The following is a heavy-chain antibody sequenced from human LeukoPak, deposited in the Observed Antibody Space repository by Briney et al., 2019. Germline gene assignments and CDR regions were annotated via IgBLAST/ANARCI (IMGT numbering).Heavy chain of an antibody. Sequence: PGGSLRLSCAASGFTFSSYEMNWVRQAPGKGLEWVSYISSSGSTIYYADSVKGRFTISRDNAKNSLYLQMNSLRAEDTAVYYCCSSSWYWGFDYWGQGTLVTVSS. CDR3: CSSSWYWGFDY. D-gene: IGHD6-13*01. CDR2: ISSSGSTI. CDR1: GFTFSSYE. V-gene: IGHV3-48*03. J-gene: IGHJ4*02.